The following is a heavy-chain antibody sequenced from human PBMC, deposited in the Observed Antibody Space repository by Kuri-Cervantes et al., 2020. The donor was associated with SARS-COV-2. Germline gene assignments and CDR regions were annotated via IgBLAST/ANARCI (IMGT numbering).Heavy chain of an antibody. Sequence: ASVKVSCKASGYTFTGYYMHWVRQAPGQGLEWMGMVKTDSGNTLYAQIFQGRVTMTRDISTATAYMELSSLTSEDTAIYYCYCAPREGFGSWGQGTLVTVSS. D-gene: IGHD2-21*01. CDR2: VKTDSGNT. CDR3: YCAPREGFGS. J-gene: IGHJ4*02. CDR1: GYTFTGYY. V-gene: IGHV1-2*02.